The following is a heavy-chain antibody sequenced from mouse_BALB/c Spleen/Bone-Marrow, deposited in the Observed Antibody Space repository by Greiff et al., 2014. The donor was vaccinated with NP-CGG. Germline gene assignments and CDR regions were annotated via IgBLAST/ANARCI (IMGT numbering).Heavy chain of an antibody. Sequence: QVQLQQSGAELMKPGASVKISCKATGYTFSSYWIEWVKQRPGHGLEWIGEILPGSGSTNYNEKFKGKATFTADTSSNTAYMQLSSQTSEDSAVYYCARELGLRLAYWGQGTLVTVSA. D-gene: IGHD3-1*01. CDR3: ARELGLRLAY. J-gene: IGHJ3*01. CDR1: GYTFSSYW. V-gene: IGHV1-9*01. CDR2: ILPGSGST.